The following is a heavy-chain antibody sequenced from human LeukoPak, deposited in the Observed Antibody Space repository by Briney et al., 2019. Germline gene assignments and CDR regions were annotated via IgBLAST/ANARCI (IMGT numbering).Heavy chain of an antibody. V-gene: IGHV3-48*04. D-gene: IGHD5-24*01. Sequence: GGSLRLSCAASGFTFNKYSMSWVRQAPGKGLEWITYIDGSSATIYYADPVKGRFTTSGDNAKNSVYLHMNSLRAEDTAVYYCATYGRDGYKGFYWGQGTLVTVSS. CDR2: IDGSSATI. CDR3: ATYGRDGYKGFY. J-gene: IGHJ4*02. CDR1: GFTFNKYS.